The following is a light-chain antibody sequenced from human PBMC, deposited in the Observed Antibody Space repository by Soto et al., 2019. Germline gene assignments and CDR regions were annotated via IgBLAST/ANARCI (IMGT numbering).Light chain of an antibody. J-gene: IGLJ3*02. CDR2: EVT. CDR3: SSYAGNNNGV. V-gene: IGLV2-8*01. Sequence: QSVLTQPPSASGSPGQSVTISCTGTSSDVGGYNFVSWYQQHPGKAPKLVISEVTKRPAEVPARFSGSKSGNTASLTVSGLQAEDEADYYCSSYAGNNNGVFGGGTKLTVL. CDR1: SSDVGGYNF.